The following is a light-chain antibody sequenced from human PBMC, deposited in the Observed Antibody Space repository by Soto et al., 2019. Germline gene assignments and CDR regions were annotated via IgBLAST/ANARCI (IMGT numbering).Light chain of an antibody. Sequence: DIQMTQSPSSLSASVGDRVTISCRASLAISSWLAWYQQKPGQAPKLLIYAASTLQSGVPSRFSGSGSGTEFPLTISSLQPEDFATYYCQQPNRFPYTFGQGTKLEIK. CDR2: AAS. CDR1: LAISSW. J-gene: IGKJ2*01. CDR3: QQPNRFPYT. V-gene: IGKV1-12*01.